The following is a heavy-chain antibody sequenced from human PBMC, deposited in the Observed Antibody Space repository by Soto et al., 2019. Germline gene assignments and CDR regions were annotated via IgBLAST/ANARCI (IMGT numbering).Heavy chain of an antibody. CDR3: AIRGASQWLKF. D-gene: IGHD6-19*01. J-gene: IGHJ4*02. Sequence: PGEALXISCEGSGYSFTSYLIGWVRQVPGKGLEWMGIIYTGDSDTRYSPSFQGQVTISADKSISTAYLQWSSLKASDTAIYYCAIRGASQWLKFWGQGTLVTVSS. CDR2: IYTGDSDT. CDR1: GYSFTSYL. V-gene: IGHV5-51*01.